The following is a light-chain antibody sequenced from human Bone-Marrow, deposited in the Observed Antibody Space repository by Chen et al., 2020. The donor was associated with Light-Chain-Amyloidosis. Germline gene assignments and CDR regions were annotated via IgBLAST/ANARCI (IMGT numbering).Light chain of an antibody. CDR1: QSVRSRD. CDR2: AAS. V-gene: IGKV3-20*01. CDR3: QQYGDSPGIFT. Sequence: EIVLTQSPGTLSLSPGERATLSCRASQSVRSRDLAWYQQQPGQAPRLLIYAASTRVTGIPDRFSASGSAADFSLTISRLEPEDFAVYYWQQYGDSPGIFTFGQGTKLEIK. J-gene: IGKJ2*01.